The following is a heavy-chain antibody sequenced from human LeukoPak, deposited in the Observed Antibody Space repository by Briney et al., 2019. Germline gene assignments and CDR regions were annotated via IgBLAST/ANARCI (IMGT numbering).Heavy chain of an antibody. CDR2: IYYSGST. V-gene: IGHV4-31*03. J-gene: IGHJ6*02. D-gene: IGHD3-16*01. Sequence: SETLSLTCTVSGGSISSGGYYWSWIRQPPGKGLEWIGYIYYSGSTYYNPSLKSRVTISVDTSKNQFSLKLSSVTAADTAVYYCARDRYDYVWGSYLYGMDVSGQGTTVTVSS. CDR1: GGSISSGGYY. CDR3: ARDRYDYVWGSYLYGMDV.